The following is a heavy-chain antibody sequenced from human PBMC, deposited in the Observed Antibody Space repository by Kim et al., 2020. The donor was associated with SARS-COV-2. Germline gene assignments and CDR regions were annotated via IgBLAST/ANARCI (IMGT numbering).Heavy chain of an antibody. CDR3: ATAGLIAAVAPFDY. CDR1: GYTFTSYG. CDR2: ISAYNGNT. D-gene: IGHD6-13*01. V-gene: IGHV1-18*04. J-gene: IGHJ4*02. Sequence: ASVKVSCKASGYTFTSYGISWVRQAPGQGLEWMGWISAYNGNTNYAQKLQGRVTMTTDTSTSTAYMELRSLRSDDTAVYYCATAGLIAAVAPFDYWGQGTLVTVSS.